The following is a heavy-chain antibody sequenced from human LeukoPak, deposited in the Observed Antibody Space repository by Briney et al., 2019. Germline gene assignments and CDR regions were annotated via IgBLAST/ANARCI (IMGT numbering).Heavy chain of an antibody. Sequence: SETLSLTCTVSGDSISSHFWSWIRRPPGKGLEWIGCIYNSETTNYNPSLKSRVSISVYTSKNQFSLKLPSVTAADTAVYYCVRHIQEDCTKGLCYFGPGDYWGQGTLVTVSS. D-gene: IGHD2-8*01. CDR1: GDSISSHF. CDR3: VRHIQEDCTKGLCYFGPGDY. V-gene: IGHV4-59*08. J-gene: IGHJ4*02. CDR2: IYNSETT.